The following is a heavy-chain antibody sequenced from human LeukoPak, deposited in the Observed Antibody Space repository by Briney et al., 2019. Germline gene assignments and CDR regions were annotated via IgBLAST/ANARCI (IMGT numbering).Heavy chain of an antibody. V-gene: IGHV3-23*01. J-gene: IGHJ6*03. CDR1: GFTFSSYW. Sequence: GGSLRLSCAASGFTFSSYWMIWVRQAPGKGLEWVSAISGSGGSTYYADSVKGRFTISRDNSKNTLYLQMNSLRAEDTAVYYCAKLGYDILTGYYPYYYYYMDVWGKGTTVTVSS. CDR2: ISGSGGST. CDR3: AKLGYDILTGYYPYYYYYMDV. D-gene: IGHD3-9*01.